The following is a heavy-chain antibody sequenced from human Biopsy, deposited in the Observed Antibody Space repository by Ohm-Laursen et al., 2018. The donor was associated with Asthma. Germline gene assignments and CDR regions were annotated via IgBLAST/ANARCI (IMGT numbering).Heavy chain of an antibody. CDR1: GGSMSSSSYY. Sequence: PGTLSLTCTVSGGSMSSSSYYWGWIRQPPGKGLEWMGSISYTGSAYHNPSLKSRVTISVDTSKNHFSLKLSSVTAADTAVYYCAGHWDWGSFFDYWGQGTPVTVSS. J-gene: IGHJ4*02. D-gene: IGHD7-27*01. V-gene: IGHV4-39*01. CDR3: AGHWDWGSFFDY. CDR2: ISYTGSA.